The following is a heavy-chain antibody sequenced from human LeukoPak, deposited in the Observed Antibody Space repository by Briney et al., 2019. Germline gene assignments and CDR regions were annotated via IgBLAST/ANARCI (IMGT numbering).Heavy chain of an antibody. CDR1: GGSISSDY. J-gene: IGHJ6*02. D-gene: IGHD5-24*01. CDR2: IYYSGST. CDR3: ARQIENYYYYGMDV. Sequence: SETLSLTCTVSGGSISSDYWSWIRQPPGKGLEWIGHIYYSGSTNYKSSLKSRVTISVGTSKNQFSLKLSSVTAADTAVYYCARQIENYYYYGMDVWGQGTTVTVSS. V-gene: IGHV4-59*08.